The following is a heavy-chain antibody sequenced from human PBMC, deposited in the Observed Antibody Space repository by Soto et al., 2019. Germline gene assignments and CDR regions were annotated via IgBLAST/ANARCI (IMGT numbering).Heavy chain of an antibody. V-gene: IGHV4-31*03. Sequence: SETLSLTCTVSGGSISSGGYYWSWIRQHPGKGLEWIGYIYYSGSTYYNPSLKSRVTISVDTSKNQFSLKLSSVTAADTAVYYCARDSGDIVVVPAATAAAFDIWGQGTMVTVSS. CDR1: GGSISSGGYY. D-gene: IGHD2-2*01. J-gene: IGHJ3*02. CDR3: ARDSGDIVVVPAATAAAFDI. CDR2: IYYSGST.